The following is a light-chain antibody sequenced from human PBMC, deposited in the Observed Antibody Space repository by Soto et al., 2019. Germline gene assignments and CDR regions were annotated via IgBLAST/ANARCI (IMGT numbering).Light chain of an antibody. CDR2: KAS. V-gene: IGKV1-5*03. J-gene: IGKJ1*01. CDR3: QHYKMYSPWT. Sequence: DIPLTQSRSTLSGSVARRIHIXFRTSQTISSWLAWYQQKPGKAPKLLIYKASTLKSGVPSRFSGSGSGTEFTLTISSLQPDDFATYYCQHYKMYSPWTFGQGTKVDIK. CDR1: QTISSW.